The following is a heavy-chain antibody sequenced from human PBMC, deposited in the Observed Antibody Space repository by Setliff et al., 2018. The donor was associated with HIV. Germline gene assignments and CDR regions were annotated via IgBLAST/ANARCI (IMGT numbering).Heavy chain of an antibody. V-gene: IGHV4-34*01. CDR2: INHSGST. CDR1: GGSFSGYY. J-gene: IGHJ4*02. D-gene: IGHD6-19*01. Sequence: SETLSLTCAVYGGSFSGYYWSWIRQPPGKGLEWIGEINHSGSTNYNPSLKSRVTISVDTSKNQFSLKLSSVTAADTAVYYCAIRGSSGWYVGGYFDFWGQGTLVTVSS. CDR3: AIRGSSGWYVGGYFDF.